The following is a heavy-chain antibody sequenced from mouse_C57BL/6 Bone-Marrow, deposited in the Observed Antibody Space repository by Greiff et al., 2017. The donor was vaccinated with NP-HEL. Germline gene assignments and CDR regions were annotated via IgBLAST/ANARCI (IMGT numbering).Heavy chain of an antibody. Sequence: EVQLQESGAELVRPGASVKLSCTASGFNIKDDYMHWVKQRPEQGPEWIGWIDPENGDTEYASKFQGKATITADTFSNTAHPQLSSLTSEDAAVYYCTPITTVVAGSYWGQGTTLTVSS. V-gene: IGHV14-4*01. J-gene: IGHJ2*01. CDR3: TPITTVVAGSY. D-gene: IGHD1-1*01. CDR1: GFNIKDDY. CDR2: IDPENGDT.